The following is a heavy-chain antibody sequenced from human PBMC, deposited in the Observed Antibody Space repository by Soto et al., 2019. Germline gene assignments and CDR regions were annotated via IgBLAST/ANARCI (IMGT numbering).Heavy chain of an antibody. V-gene: IGHV3-33*01. D-gene: IGHD3-9*01. Sequence: QVQLVESGGGVVQPGRSLRLSCAASGFTFSSYGMHWVRQAPGKGLEWGAVIWYDGSNKYYADSVKGRFTISRDNSKNTLYLQMTSLRAEDPAVYYCARGPTLYDVFSGGDAFDICGHGTMVTVSS. J-gene: IGHJ3*02. CDR2: IWYDGSNK. CDR3: ARGPTLYDVFSGGDAFDI. CDR1: GFTFSSYG.